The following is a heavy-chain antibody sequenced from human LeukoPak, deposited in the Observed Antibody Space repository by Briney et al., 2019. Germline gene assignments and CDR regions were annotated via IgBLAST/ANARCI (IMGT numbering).Heavy chain of an antibody. V-gene: IGHV1-2*02. CDR3: ARGNVGVPAATYDNWFDP. CDR2: IYPKSGGK. Sequence: SVTVSYMPSLYTLTRYYMHWVRQAPGQEVTWMGWIYPKSGGKNYAQKFQRRVTMTRDTSISTAYMELSRLRSDDTAVYYCARGNVGVPAATYDNWFDPWGEGTLVTVSS. D-gene: IGHD2-2*01. J-gene: IGHJ5*02. CDR1: LYTLTRYY.